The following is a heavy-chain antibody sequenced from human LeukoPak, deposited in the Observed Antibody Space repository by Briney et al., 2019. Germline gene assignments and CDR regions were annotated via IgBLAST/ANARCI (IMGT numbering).Heavy chain of an antibody. CDR1: GYSISSGYY. J-gene: IGHJ4*02. D-gene: IGHD3-16*01. CDR2: IYHSGST. V-gene: IGHV4-38-2*02. CDR3: ARESGGHFDY. Sequence: SETLSLTCTVSGYSISSGYYWGWIRQPPGKGLEWIGSIYHSGSTYYNPSLKSRVTMSVDTSKNQFSLKLSSVTAADTAVYYCARESGGHFDYWGQGTLVTVSS.